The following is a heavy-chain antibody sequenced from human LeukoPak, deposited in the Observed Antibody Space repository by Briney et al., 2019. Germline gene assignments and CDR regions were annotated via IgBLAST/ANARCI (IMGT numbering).Heavy chain of an antibody. J-gene: IGHJ4*02. V-gene: IGHV3-21*01. CDR1: GFSFSSYS. CDR3: ARVDYDFWSGYYTGGTETFDY. Sequence: GGSLRLSCAASGFSFSSYSMNWVRQAPGKGLEWVSSISSSSSYIYYADSVKGRFTVSRDNAKNSLYLQMNSLRAEDTAVYYCARVDYDFWSGYYTGGTETFDYWGQGTLVTVPS. D-gene: IGHD3-3*01. CDR2: ISSSSSYI.